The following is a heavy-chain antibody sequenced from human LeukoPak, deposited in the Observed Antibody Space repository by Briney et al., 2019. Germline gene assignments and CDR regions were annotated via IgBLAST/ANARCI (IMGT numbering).Heavy chain of an antibody. J-gene: IGHJ4*02. CDR3: ARPRHDHGDSSLGY. V-gene: IGHV3-30-3*01. CDR1: GFTFSSYA. Sequence: AGKSLRLSCEASGFTFSSYAMHWVRQAPGKGLEWVAVISYDGSNKYYADAVKGRFTISRDNSKNTLYLQMNTLRPEDTAVYCCARPRHDHGDSSLGYWGQGTLVTVSS. D-gene: IGHD4-17*01. CDR2: ISYDGSNK.